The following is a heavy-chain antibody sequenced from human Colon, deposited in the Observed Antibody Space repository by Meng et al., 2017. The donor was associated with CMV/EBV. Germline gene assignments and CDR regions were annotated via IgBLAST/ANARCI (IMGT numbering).Heavy chain of an antibody. CDR2: INSNSGAT. V-gene: IGHV1-2*02. CDR1: GYTFSDYH. J-gene: IGHJ4*02. D-gene: IGHD1-26*01. Sequence: QVELVQSGAEVKKPGGSVKVSCKTSGYTFSDYHIHWVRQASGQGLEWMGWINSNSGATDYAQKFQGRFTMTRDTSITTVYMELSSLRSDDTAVYYCARDPSGSRVPFDYWGQGSLVTVSS. CDR3: ARDPSGSRVPFDY.